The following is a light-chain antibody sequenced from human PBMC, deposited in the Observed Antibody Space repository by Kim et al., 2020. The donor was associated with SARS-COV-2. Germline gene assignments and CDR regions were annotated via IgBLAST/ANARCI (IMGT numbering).Light chain of an antibody. Sequence: QSALTQPPSVSGSPGQSVTISCTGTSSDVGSYNRVSWYQQPPGTAPKLMIYEVSNRPSGVPDRFSGSKSGNTASLTISGLQAEDEADYYCSSYTSSSTLVLGGGTQLTV. CDR1: SSDVGSYNR. J-gene: IGLJ2*01. CDR2: EVS. V-gene: IGLV2-18*02. CDR3: SSYTSSSTLV.